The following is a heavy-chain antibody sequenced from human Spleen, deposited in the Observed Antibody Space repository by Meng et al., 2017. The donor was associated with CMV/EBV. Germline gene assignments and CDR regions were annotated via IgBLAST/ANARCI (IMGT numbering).Heavy chain of an antibody. CDR3: ARDPDYRGFDY. V-gene: IGHV1-2*02. Sequence: SCQASEYTFAGYYVHWVRQAPGKGIEWMGRIDPNSSGINYAQKFQDRVTMTRDTSISTAYMKLSRLRSDETAVYYCARDPDYRGFDYWGQGTLVTVSS. D-gene: IGHD4-11*01. CDR1: EYTFAGYY. J-gene: IGHJ4*02. CDR2: IDPNSSGI.